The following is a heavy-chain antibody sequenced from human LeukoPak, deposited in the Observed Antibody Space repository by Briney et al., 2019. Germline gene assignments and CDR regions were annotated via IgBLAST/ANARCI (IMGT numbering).Heavy chain of an antibody. D-gene: IGHD3-22*01. CDR3: ARGLRYYYDSSGYDY. CDR1: GGSFSGYY. J-gene: IGHJ4*02. V-gene: IGHV4-34*01. Sequence: SETLSPTCAVYGGSFSGYYWSWIRQPPGKGLEWIGEINHSGSTNYNPSLKSRVTISVDTSKNQFSLKLSSVTAADTAVYYCARGLRYYYDSSGYDYWGQGTLVTVSS. CDR2: INHSGST.